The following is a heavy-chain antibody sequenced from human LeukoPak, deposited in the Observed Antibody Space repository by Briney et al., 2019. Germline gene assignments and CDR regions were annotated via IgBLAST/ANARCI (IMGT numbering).Heavy chain of an antibody. CDR2: IYYSGGT. D-gene: IGHD2/OR15-2a*01. V-gene: IGHV4-31*03. CDR1: GVSISSGGYY. J-gene: IGHJ4*02. CDR3: ARDFPGFP. Sequence: TASQTLSLTCTVSGVSISSGGYYWSWIRQHPGKGLEWIGYIYYSGGTYYNPSLKSRVTISVDTSKNQFSLKLSSVTAADTAVYYCARDFPGFPWGQGTLVTVSS.